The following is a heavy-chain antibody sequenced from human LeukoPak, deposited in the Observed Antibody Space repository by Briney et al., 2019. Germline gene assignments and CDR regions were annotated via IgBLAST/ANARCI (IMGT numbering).Heavy chain of an antibody. V-gene: IGHV4-4*07. CDR1: GASISSYY. Sequence: PSETLSLTCSVSGASISSYYWSWIRQPAGKGLEWIGRIYTSGSTNYNPSLKSRVTISVDTSKNQFSLKLSSVTAADTAVYYCARDLSAPLKYYYDSSGSYYFDYWGQGTLVTVSS. J-gene: IGHJ4*02. D-gene: IGHD3-22*01. CDR2: IYTSGST. CDR3: ARDLSAPLKYYYDSSGSYYFDY.